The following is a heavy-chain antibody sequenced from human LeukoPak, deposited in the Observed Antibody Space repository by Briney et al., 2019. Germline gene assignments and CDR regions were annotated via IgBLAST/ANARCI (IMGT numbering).Heavy chain of an antibody. CDR1: GDSINSNDYY. V-gene: IGHV4-30-4*08. CDR2: IYYSGST. J-gene: IGHJ4*02. Sequence: PSETLSLTCTVSGDSINSNDYYWSWIRQPPGKGLEWIGYIYYSGSTYYNPSLKSRVTISVDTSKNQFSLKLSSVTAADTAVYYCARGFLEWLPIDYWGQGTLVTVSS. D-gene: IGHD3-3*01. CDR3: ARGFLEWLPIDY.